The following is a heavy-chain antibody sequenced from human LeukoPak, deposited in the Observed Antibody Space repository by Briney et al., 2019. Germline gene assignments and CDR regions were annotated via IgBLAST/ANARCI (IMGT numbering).Heavy chain of an antibody. CDR3: ARGQDSSGYYYFFDY. CDR2: IYSDGDT. V-gene: IGHV3-66*01. CDR1: GITFSSNY. J-gene: IGHJ4*02. Sequence: GGSLRLSCAASGITFSSNYMSWVRQAPGKGLEWVSAIYSDGDTYYADSVKGRFTISRDNSKNTLFLQMNSLRAEDTAVYYCARGQDSSGYYYFFDYWGQGTLVTVSS. D-gene: IGHD3-22*01.